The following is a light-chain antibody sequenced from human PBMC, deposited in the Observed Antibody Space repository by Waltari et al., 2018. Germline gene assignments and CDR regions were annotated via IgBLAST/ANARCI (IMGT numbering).Light chain of an antibody. CDR3: QQSYSTPRT. V-gene: IGKV1-39*01. Sequence: DIQMTQSPSSLSASVGDRVTITCRASQSISSYLNWYQQKPGKAHKLLIYAATSLQSGVPSRFSCSVSGTDFTLTISSLQPEDFATYYCQQSYSTPRTFGQGTKVEIK. J-gene: IGKJ1*01. CDR2: AAT. CDR1: QSISSY.